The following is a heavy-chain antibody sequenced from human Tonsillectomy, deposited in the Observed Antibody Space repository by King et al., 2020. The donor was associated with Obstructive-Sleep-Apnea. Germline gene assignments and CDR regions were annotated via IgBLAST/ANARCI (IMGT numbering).Heavy chain of an antibody. CDR1: GFTFDDYA. J-gene: IGHJ4*02. CDR3: AKDKREIVASGTSLDS. D-gene: IGHD6-13*01. CDR2: ISWNSGDI. Sequence: DVQLVESGGGLAQPGRSLRLSCAASGFTFDDYAMHWVRQAPGKGLEWVSSISWNSGDIGYADSVKGRFTISRDNAKNSLYLQVNSLRTEDTAFYYCAKDKREIVASGTSLDSWGQGTLVTVSS. V-gene: IGHV3-9*01.